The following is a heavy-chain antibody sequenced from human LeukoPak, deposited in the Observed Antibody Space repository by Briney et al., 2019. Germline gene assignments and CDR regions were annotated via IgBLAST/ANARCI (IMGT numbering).Heavy chain of an antibody. V-gene: IGHV3-30*18. CDR1: GFSFISYG. CDR2: ISDDGRRK. Sequence: GGSLRLSCAASGFSFISYGMHWVRQAPGKGLEWVGVISDDGRRKDCADSVKGRFTISRDNSKDTLYLQMNSLRAEDTAVYYCAERPSDYGHYVSCFDYWGQGTLVTVSS. CDR3: AERPSDYGHYVSCFDY. J-gene: IGHJ4*02. D-gene: IGHD4-17*01.